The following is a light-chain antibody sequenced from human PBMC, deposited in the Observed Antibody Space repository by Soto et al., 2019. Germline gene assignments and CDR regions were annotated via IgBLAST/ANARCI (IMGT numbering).Light chain of an antibody. V-gene: IGKV1-9*01. Sequence: DIQLTQSPSFLSASVGDRVTITCRASQGISSHLAWYQQIPGKGPKLLIYAASTLQSGVPSRFSGSGSGTEFTLAISSLQPEDFATYVGQQVTDYPHTFGQGTKLEIK. CDR3: QQVTDYPHT. CDR1: QGISSH. CDR2: AAS. J-gene: IGKJ2*01.